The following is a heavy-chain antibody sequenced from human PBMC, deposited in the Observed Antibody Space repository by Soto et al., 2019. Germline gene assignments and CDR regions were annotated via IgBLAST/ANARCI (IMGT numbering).Heavy chain of an antibody. Sequence: GGSLSLSGAASGFTFSSYAMSWVRQAPGKGLEWVSAISGSGGRTYYADSVKGRFTISRDNSKNTLYLQMNSLRAEDTAAYYCAKEHLIAARPFDPWGQGTLVTVSS. CDR3: AKEHLIAARPFDP. CDR2: ISGSGGRT. CDR1: GFTFSSYA. D-gene: IGHD6-6*01. V-gene: IGHV3-23*01. J-gene: IGHJ5*02.